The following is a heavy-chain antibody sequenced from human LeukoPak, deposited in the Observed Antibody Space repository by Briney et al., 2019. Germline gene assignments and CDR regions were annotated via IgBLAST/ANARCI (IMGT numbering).Heavy chain of an antibody. CDR2: INPNSGGT. CDR3: ARSLSYYYDSSGYYRGIDY. D-gene: IGHD3-22*01. V-gene: IGHV1-2*02. CDR1: GYTFSGYY. J-gene: IGHJ4*02. Sequence: ASVKVSCKASGYTFSGYYMHWVRQAPGQGLEWMGWINPNSGGTKYAQKFQGRVTITRNTSISTAYMELSSLRSEDTAVYYCARSLSYYYDSSGYYRGIDYWGQGTLVTVSS.